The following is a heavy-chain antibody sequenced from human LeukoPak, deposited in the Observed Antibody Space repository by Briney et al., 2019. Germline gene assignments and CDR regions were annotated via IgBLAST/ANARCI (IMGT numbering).Heavy chain of an antibody. CDR2: IWYDGSNK. V-gene: IGHV3-33*01. D-gene: IGHD3-22*01. Sequence: GRSLRLSCAASGFTISSYGMHWVRQAPGKGLEWVAVIWYDGSNKYYADAVKGRFTISRDNSKNTLYLQMNSLRAEDTAVYYCARDPGYYYDSSGYPDYWGQGTLVTVSS. CDR1: GFTISSYG. CDR3: ARDPGYYYDSSGYPDY. J-gene: IGHJ4*02.